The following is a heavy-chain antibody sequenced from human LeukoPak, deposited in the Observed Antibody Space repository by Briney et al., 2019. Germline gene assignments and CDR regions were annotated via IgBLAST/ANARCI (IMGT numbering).Heavy chain of an antibody. V-gene: IGHV3-30*04. CDR3: ARTLAEQQLGRIYYYYGMDV. D-gene: IGHD6-13*01. Sequence: GRSLRLSCAASGFTFISYAMHWVSQVPGKGLEWEAVISYDGSNKYYADSVKGRFTISRDNSKNTLYLQMNSLRAEDTAVYYCARTLAEQQLGRIYYYYGMDVWGKGTTVTVSS. CDR1: GFTFISYA. J-gene: IGHJ6*04. CDR2: ISYDGSNK.